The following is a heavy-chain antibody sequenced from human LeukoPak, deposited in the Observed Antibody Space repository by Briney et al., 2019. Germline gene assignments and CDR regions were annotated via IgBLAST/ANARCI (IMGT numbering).Heavy chain of an antibody. CDR1: GFTFSSYW. CDR2: ISYDGSNK. CDR3: AKDNERLKQLVRRRSVGGAFFVDY. V-gene: IGHV3-30*18. J-gene: IGHJ4*02. Sequence: GGSLRLSCAASGFTFSSYWMHWVRQAPGKGLEWVAVISYDGSNKYYADSVKGRFTISRDNSKNTLYLQMNSLRAEDTAVYYCAKDNERLKQLVRRRSVGGAFFVDYWGQGTLVTVSS. D-gene: IGHD6-13*01.